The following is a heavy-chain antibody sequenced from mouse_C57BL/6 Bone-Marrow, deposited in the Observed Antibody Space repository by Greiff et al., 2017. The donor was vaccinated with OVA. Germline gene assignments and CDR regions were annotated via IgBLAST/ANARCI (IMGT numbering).Heavy chain of an antibody. Sequence: VKLQQPGAELVRPGSSVKLSCKASGYTFTSYWMDWVKQRPGQGLEWIGNIYPSDSETHYNQKFKDKATLTVDKSSSTAYMQLSSLTSEDSAVYYCARLYLYYAMDYWGQGTSVTVSS. J-gene: IGHJ4*01. D-gene: IGHD5-1*01. CDR1: GYTFTSYW. CDR3: ARLYLYYAMDY. V-gene: IGHV1-61*01. CDR2: IYPSDSET.